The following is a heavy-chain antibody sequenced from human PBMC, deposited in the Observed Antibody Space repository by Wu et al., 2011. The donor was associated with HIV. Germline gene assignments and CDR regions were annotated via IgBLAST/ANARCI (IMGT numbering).Heavy chain of an antibody. J-gene: IGHJ5*02. D-gene: IGHD6-13*01. CDR2: IMPFFGSP. CDR1: GGTFSTYA. Sequence: QVQLLQSGAEVKRPGSSVKVSCKTSGGTFSTYAISWIRQAPGQGLEWMGWIMPFFGSPTYAQNFQGRVTLTADKSTNTVYMELTSLTLDDTAIYYCAQGGPLSTIAISLAGRSWFDPWGQGTLVTVSS. CDR3: AQGGPLSTIAISLAGRSWFDP. V-gene: IGHV1-69*14.